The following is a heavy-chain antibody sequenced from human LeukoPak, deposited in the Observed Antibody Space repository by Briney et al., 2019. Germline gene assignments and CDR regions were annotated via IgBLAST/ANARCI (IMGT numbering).Heavy chain of an antibody. CDR3: AKDSLGTRTVTLDY. CDR1: GFTFSSYD. D-gene: IGHD4-17*01. J-gene: IGHJ4*02. V-gene: IGHV3-30*02. Sequence: VGSLRLSCAASGFTFSSYDMHWVRQAPGKGLEWVAFMRNDGNNKYYAHSVKGRFTISRDNSKNTLFLQMNSLRPEDTAVYYCAKDSLGTRTVTLDYWGQGTLVTVSS. CDR2: MRNDGNNK.